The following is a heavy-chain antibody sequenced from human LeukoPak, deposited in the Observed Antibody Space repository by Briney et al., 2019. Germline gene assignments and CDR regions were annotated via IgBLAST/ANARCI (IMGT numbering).Heavy chain of an antibody. D-gene: IGHD6-19*01. CDR2: IYHSGST. V-gene: IGHV4-38-2*01. CDR3: PRAAVYSSPFDY. CDR1: GYSISSGYY. J-gene: IGHJ4*02. Sequence: SETLSLTCAVSGYSISSGYYWGWIRQPPGKGLEWIWSIYHSGSTYYHPSLKSRVTISVEQSKNQPSLTLSSVTAADTAVYYCPRAAVYSSPFDYWGEGSLVTVSS.